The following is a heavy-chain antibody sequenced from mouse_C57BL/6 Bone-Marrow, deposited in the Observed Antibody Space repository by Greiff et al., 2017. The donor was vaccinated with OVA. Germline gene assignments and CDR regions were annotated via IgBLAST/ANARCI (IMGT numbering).Heavy chain of an antibody. V-gene: IGHV5-12*01. CDR3: ARHGSYVRFLDY. D-gene: IGHD2-3*01. Sequence: EVKLMESGGGLVQPGGSLKLSCAASGFTFSDYYMYWVRQTPEKRLEWVAYISNGGGSTYYPDTVKGRLPISRDNAKNTLYLQMRRLQSEDTSVYYCARHGSYVRFLDYWGQGTTLTVSS. CDR2: ISNGGGST. CDR1: GFTFSDYY. J-gene: IGHJ2*01.